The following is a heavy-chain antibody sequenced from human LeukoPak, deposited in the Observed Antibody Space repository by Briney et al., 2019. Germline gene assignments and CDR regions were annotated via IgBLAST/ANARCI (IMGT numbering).Heavy chain of an antibody. CDR2: ISYDGSNK. CDR3: ARDYSSSWYDYYYYGMDV. Sequence: GFTXXSYAMHWGRQAPGKGLEWVAVISYDGSNKYYADSVKGRFTISRDNSKNTLYLQMNSLRAEDTAVYYCARDYSSSWYDYYYYGMDVWGQGTTVTVSS. D-gene: IGHD6-13*01. V-gene: IGHV3-30-3*01. CDR1: GFTXXSYA. J-gene: IGHJ6*02.